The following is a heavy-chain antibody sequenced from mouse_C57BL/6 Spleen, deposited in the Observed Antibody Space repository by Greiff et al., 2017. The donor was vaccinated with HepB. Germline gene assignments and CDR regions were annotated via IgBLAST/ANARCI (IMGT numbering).Heavy chain of an antibody. V-gene: IGHV1-81*01. J-gene: IGHJ1*03. CDR2: IYPRSGNT. CDR1: GYTFTSYG. CDR3: ARTVTTPGQFDV. D-gene: IGHD2-3*01. Sequence: QVQLKESGAELARPGASVKLSCKASGYTFTSYGISWVKQRTGQGLEWIGEIYPRSGNTYYNEKLKGKATLTADKSSSTAYMELRSLTSEDSAVYFCARTVTTPGQFDVWGTGTTVTVSS.